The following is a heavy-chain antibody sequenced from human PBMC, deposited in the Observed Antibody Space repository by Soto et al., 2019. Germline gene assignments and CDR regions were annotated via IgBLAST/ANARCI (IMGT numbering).Heavy chain of an antibody. CDR2: ISSSSSTI. D-gene: IGHD6-19*01. J-gene: IGHJ4*02. Sequence: GGSLRLSCAASGFTFSSYSMNWVRQAPGKGLEWVSYISSSSSTIYYADSVKGRFTISRDNAKNSLYLQMNSLRDEDTAVYYCARDLYSSGWHYFDYWGQGTLVTAPQ. V-gene: IGHV3-48*02. CDR3: ARDLYSSGWHYFDY. CDR1: GFTFSSYS.